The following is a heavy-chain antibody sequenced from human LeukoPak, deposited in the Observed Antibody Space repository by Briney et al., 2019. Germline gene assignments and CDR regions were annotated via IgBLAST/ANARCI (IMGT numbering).Heavy chain of an antibody. V-gene: IGHV4-30-2*01. J-gene: IGHJ4*02. D-gene: IGHD5-18*01. CDR1: GGSINSGGYS. CDR3: ARHWESAIEN. Sequence: PSQTLSLTCAVSGGSINSGGYSWSWIRQPPGKGLEWIGYIYESGSTYYNPSLKSRVTISVDTSKNQFSLKLNSVTAADTAVYYCARHWESAIENWGQGTLVTVSS. CDR2: IYESGST.